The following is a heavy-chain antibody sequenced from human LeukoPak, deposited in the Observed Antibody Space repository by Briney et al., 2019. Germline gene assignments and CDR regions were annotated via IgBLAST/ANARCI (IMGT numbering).Heavy chain of an antibody. V-gene: IGHV5-51*01. Sequence: TAGESLKISCQGSGYSFTSYWIGWVRQMPGKGLEWIGFIYPGDSDTKYSPSFQGQVTMSADRSISIAYLQWSSLKASDTAMYYCARRVRYGSSWDFDYWGQGTLVTVSS. CDR2: IYPGDSDT. D-gene: IGHD6-13*01. J-gene: IGHJ4*02. CDR3: ARRVRYGSSWDFDY. CDR1: GYSFTSYW.